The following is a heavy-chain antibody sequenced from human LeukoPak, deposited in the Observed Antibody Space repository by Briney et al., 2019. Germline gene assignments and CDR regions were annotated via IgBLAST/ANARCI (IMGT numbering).Heavy chain of an antibody. Sequence: APVKVSCKASGYTFSSYGISWGRQAPGQGLEWRGWSSVYNGNTNYAQNLQGRVTITTETSTSTAYMELRSLRSDDTAVYYCASGPKSTTGSLAYWGQGTLVPVSS. CDR3: ASGPKSTTGSLAY. D-gene: IGHD1-1*01. CDR2: SSVYNGNT. CDR1: GYTFSSYG. V-gene: IGHV1-18*01. J-gene: IGHJ4*02.